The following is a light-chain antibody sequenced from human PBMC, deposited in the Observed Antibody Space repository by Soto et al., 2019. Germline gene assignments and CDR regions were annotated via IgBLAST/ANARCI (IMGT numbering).Light chain of an antibody. CDR3: QQFNTYPIT. J-gene: IGKJ5*01. Sequence: AIQLTQSPSSLSASVGDRVTITCRASQDIRGALAWYQQKPGKPPKLLIFDVSSLQSGVPSRFSGSGSGTDFTLTISSLQAEDFATYHCQQFNTYPITFGQGTRLEIK. CDR1: QDIRGA. V-gene: IGKV1-13*02. CDR2: DVS.